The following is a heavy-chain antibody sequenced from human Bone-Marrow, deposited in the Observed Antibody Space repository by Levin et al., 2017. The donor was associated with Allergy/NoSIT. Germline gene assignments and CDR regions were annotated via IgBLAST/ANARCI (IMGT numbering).Heavy chain of an antibody. Sequence: GGSLRLSCAASGFTFSSYWMHWVRQAPGKGLVWVSRINSDGSSTSYADSVKGRFTISRDNAKNTLYLQMNSLRAEDTAVYYCARAQWIQLWLPYYYYYGMDVWGQGTTVTVSS. CDR1: GFTFSSYW. CDR2: INSDGSST. CDR3: ARAQWIQLWLPYYYYYGMDV. D-gene: IGHD5-18*01. V-gene: IGHV3-74*01. J-gene: IGHJ6*02.